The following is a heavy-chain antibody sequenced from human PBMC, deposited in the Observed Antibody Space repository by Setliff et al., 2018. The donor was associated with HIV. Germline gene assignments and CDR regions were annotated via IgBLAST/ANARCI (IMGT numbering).Heavy chain of an antibody. Sequence: PSETLSLTCTVSGDSISSHDWSWIRQPPGKGLEWIGHIYYNGSTNYNPSIKSRVTISVDTSKNQLSLKLNSVTGADTAIFYCARRVGITIFGAPNQYYYMAVWGKGTTVTVSS. CDR1: GDSISSHD. J-gene: IGHJ6*03. V-gene: IGHV4-59*11. CDR3: ARRVGITIFGAPNQYYYMAV. D-gene: IGHD3-3*01. CDR2: IYYNGST.